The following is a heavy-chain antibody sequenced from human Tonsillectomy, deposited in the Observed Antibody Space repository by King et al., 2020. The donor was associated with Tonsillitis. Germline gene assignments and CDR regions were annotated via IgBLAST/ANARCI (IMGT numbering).Heavy chain of an antibody. Sequence: VQLVESGAEVKKPGASVKVSCKASGDTFTGYYIHWVRQAPGQGLEWMGWIHPNSGGTNYAQRFQGRVTMTRDTSIRIAYMEVSRLRTDDTAVYYCVRDLGYSGYDGAFNIWGQGTMVTVSS. D-gene: IGHD5-12*01. CDR2: IHPNSGGT. J-gene: IGHJ3*02. CDR3: VRDLGYSGYDGAFNI. V-gene: IGHV1-2*02. CDR1: GDTFTGYY.